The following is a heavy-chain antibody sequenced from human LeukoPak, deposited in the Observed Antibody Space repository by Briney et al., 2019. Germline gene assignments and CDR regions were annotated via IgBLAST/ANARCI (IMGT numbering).Heavy chain of an antibody. D-gene: IGHD3-10*01. CDR1: GFTVSAHY. Sequence: GGSLRLSCAVSGFTVSAHYMSWVRQVPGKGLECVSFLYTGGDTYYADSVKGRFTISRDNSKNTLYLQMNSLRAEDTAVYYCARGPGSRGIFDYWGQGTLVTVSS. CDR3: ARGPGSRGIFDY. V-gene: IGHV3-53*01. J-gene: IGHJ4*02. CDR2: LYTGGDT.